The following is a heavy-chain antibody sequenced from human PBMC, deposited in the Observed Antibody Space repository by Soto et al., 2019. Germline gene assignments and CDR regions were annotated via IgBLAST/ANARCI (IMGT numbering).Heavy chain of an antibody. CDR1: GFTFSSYG. CDR2: ISYDGGNK. Sequence: GGSLRLSCAASGFTFSSYGMHWVRQAPGKGLEWVAVISYDGGNKYYADSVKGRFTISRDNSKNTLYLQMNSLRAEDTAVYYCAKAGSYSSSAGYGVDVWGQGTTVTVSS. D-gene: IGHD6-6*01. J-gene: IGHJ6*02. CDR3: AKAGSYSSSAGYGVDV. V-gene: IGHV3-30*18.